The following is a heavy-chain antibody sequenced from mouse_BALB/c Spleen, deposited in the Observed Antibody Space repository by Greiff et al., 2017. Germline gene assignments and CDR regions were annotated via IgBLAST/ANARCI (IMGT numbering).Heavy chain of an antibody. V-gene: IGHV5-6-5*01. CDR3: ARYGNYPFAY. CDR1: GFTFSSYA. Sequence: DVKLQESGGGLVKPGGSLKLSCAASGFTFSSYAMSWVRQTPEKRLEWVASISSGGSTYYPDSVKGRFTISRDNARNILYLQMSSLRSEDTAMYYCARYGNYPFAYWGQGTLVTVSA. J-gene: IGHJ3*01. CDR2: ISSGGST. D-gene: IGHD2-1*01.